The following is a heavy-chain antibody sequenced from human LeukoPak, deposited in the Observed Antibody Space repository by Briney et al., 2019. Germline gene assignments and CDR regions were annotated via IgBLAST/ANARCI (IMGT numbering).Heavy chain of an antibody. CDR2: IYHSGST. J-gene: IGHJ4*02. V-gene: IGHV4-39*07. CDR3: VTFGSSYYFDY. CDR1: GGSISSSSYY. Sequence: SETLSLTCTVSGGSISSSSYYWGWIRQPPGKGLEWIGSIYHSGSTYYNPSLKSRVTISVDTSKNQFSLKLSSVTAADTAVYYCVTFGSSYYFDYWGQGTLVTVSS. D-gene: IGHD3-16*01.